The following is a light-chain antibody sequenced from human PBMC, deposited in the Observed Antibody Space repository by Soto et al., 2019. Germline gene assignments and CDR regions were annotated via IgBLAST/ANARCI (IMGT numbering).Light chain of an antibody. CDR3: QQYNSYWWT. Sequence: DIEITQSPSTLSGSVGDRVTITCRASQTISSWLAWYQQKPGKPPKLLIYKASTLTSGVPSRFSGRGSGTEFTLTISSLQPDDFSTYYCQQYNSYWWTFGQGTKVDIK. CDR2: KAS. CDR1: QTISSW. V-gene: IGKV1-5*03. J-gene: IGKJ1*01.